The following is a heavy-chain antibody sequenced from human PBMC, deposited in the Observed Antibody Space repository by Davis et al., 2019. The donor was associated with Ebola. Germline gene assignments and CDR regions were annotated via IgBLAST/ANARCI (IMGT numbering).Heavy chain of an antibody. V-gene: IGHV3-23*01. CDR1: GFTFSTYA. J-gene: IGHJ1*01. CDR3: ARGISGGTVTLGD. CDR2: ISGNSGSI. Sequence: GESLKISCAASGFTFSTYAMSWIRQAPGVGLEWVSAISGNSGSIHYADSVKGRFTISRDESDNTLYLQMDTLRTEDTAVYHCARGISGGTVTLGDWGQGTLVTVSS. D-gene: IGHD3-16*01.